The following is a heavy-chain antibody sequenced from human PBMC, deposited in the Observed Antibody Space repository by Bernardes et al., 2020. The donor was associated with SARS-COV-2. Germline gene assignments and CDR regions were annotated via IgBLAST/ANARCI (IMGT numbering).Heavy chain of an antibody. CDR2: FRSEDSST. Sequence: GGSLRLSCAASGFSFVDYNIHWVRQAPGRGLEWVSVFRSEDSSTDYVDSVEGRFTISRDNAKNTLFLHMSSLRAEDSAVYYCARDVVGREDFWGQGTLVTVSS. CDR3: ARDVVGREDF. CDR1: GFSFVDYN. V-gene: IGHV3-43*01. J-gene: IGHJ4*02. D-gene: IGHD1-26*01.